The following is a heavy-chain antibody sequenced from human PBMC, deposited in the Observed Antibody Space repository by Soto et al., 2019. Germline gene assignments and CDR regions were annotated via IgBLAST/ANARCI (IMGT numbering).Heavy chain of an antibody. CDR1: GYTFINYH. CDR3: AKSPRGEMATD. D-gene: IGHD5-12*01. CDR2: INTYNGMT. J-gene: IGHJ4*02. V-gene: IGHV1-18*01. Sequence: QVQLVQSGGEVKKPGASVTVSCKASGYTFINYHITWVRQAPGQGLEWMAWINTYNGMTDYAQKFQGRVTMTRDTSTSTAYMERRNMGSDDTAVYFCAKSPRGEMATDWGQGTLVTVSS.